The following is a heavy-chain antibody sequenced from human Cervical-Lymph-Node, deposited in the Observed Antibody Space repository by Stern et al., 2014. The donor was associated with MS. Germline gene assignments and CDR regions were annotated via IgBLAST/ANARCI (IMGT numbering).Heavy chain of an antibody. D-gene: IGHD1-14*01. V-gene: IGHV5-51*01. CDR3: ARQTTAWASDV. CDR1: GFKFSIYW. J-gene: IGHJ4*02. Sequence: VQLVQSGAELIRPGESLKISCKGSGFKFSIYWIAWVRQMPGKDLEWMGIIYPGASETRYSPSFQGQVTMSADKSTSSAYLQWSSLNASDTAMYFCARQTTAWASDVWGQGTLVTVSS. CDR2: IYPGASET.